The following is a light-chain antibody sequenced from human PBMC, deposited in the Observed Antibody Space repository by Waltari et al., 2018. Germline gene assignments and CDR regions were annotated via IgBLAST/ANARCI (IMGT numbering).Light chain of an antibody. J-gene: IGKJ2*01. CDR1: QSLTKRY. Sequence: ESVLTQSPGTLSLSPGERATLSCRTSQSLTKRYFVWYQQKPGQAPRLLIYGASSRAAGIPDRFSGSGSGTDFTLTISRLEAEDSAVYYCQQYGSSVMYTFGQGTKLEIK. V-gene: IGKV3-20*01. CDR3: QQYGSSVMYT. CDR2: GAS.